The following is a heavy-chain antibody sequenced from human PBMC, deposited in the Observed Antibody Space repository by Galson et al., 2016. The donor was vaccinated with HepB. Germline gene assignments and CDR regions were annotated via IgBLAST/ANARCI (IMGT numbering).Heavy chain of an antibody. V-gene: IGHV4-34*01. CDR1: GGPFSGYY. Sequence: SETLSLTCAVYGGPFSGYYWSWIRQPPGKGLEWIGEINHSGSTNYNPSLKSRVTISVDTSKNQFSLKLSSVTAADTAVYYCARGRAFRYGSSSGRFDYWGQGTLVTVSS. D-gene: IGHD6-6*01. CDR2: INHSGST. J-gene: IGHJ4*02. CDR3: ARGRAFRYGSSSGRFDY.